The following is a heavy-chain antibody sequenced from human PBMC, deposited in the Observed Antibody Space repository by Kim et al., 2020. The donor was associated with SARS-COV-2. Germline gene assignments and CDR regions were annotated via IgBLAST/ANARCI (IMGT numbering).Heavy chain of an antibody. D-gene: IGHD3-10*01. Sequence: ASVKVSCKASGYTFTSYAMNWVRQAPGQGLEWMGWINTNTGNPTYAQGFTGRFVFSLDTSVSTAYLQISSLKAEDTAVYYCARATRYYYGSGSYYPSTTLFDYWGQGTLVTVSS. J-gene: IGHJ4*02. V-gene: IGHV7-4-1*02. CDR2: INTNTGNP. CDR1: GYTFTSYA. CDR3: ARATRYYYGSGSYYPSTTLFDY.